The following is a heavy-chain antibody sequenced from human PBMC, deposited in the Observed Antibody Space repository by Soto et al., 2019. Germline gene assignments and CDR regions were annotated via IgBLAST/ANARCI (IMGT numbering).Heavy chain of an antibody. J-gene: IGHJ4*02. CDR1: GFTFSSYS. Sequence: PGGSLRLSCSASGFTFSSYSMYWVRQAPGKGLEYVSGISTNGGSTYYPDSVKGRFTISRDNSKNTLYLQMSSLRAEDTAVYYCVKASLSYQVLSYSYYWGQGTLVSVSS. V-gene: IGHV3-64D*06. CDR2: ISTNGGST. CDR3: VKASLSYQVLSYSYY. D-gene: IGHD2-2*01.